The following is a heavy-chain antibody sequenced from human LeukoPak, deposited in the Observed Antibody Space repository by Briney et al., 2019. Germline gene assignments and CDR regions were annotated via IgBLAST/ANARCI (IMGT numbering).Heavy chain of an antibody. D-gene: IGHD5-12*01. J-gene: IGHJ5*02. V-gene: IGHV1-2*02. CDR2: INPNSGGT. Sequence: ASVKVSCKASGYTFTGYYMHWVRQAPGQGLEWMGWINPNSGGTNYAQRFQGRVTMTRDTSISTAYVELSRLRSDDTAVYYCAREGLNSGYDNNWFDPWGQGTLVTVSS. CDR3: AREGLNSGYDNNWFDP. CDR1: GYTFTGYY.